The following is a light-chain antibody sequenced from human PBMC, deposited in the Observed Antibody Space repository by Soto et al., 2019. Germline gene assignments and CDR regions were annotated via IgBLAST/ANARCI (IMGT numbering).Light chain of an antibody. CDR3: QQDNNWPL. CDR2: GAS. J-gene: IGKJ3*01. CDR1: QSVSSN. Sequence: IVMTQSPDTLSVSPGERATLSCRASQSVSSNLAWYQQKPGQAPRLLIYGASTRATGIPARFSGSGSGTEFTLTISSLQSEDFAVYYCQQDNNWPLFGPGTKVDIK. V-gene: IGKV3-15*01.